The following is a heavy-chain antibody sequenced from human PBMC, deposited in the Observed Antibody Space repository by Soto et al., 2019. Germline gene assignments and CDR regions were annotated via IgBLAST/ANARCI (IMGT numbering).Heavy chain of an antibody. J-gene: IGHJ3*02. D-gene: IGHD4-17*01. CDR2: ISSSSSTI. CDR3: AGLKFGTVTDAFDI. V-gene: IGHV3-48*01. CDR1: GFTFSSYS. Sequence: GGSLRLSCAASGFTFSSYSMNWVRQAPGKGLEWVSYISSSSSTIYYADSVKGRFTISRDNAKNSLYLQMNSLRAEDTAVYYCAGLKFGTVTDAFDIWGQGTMVTVSS.